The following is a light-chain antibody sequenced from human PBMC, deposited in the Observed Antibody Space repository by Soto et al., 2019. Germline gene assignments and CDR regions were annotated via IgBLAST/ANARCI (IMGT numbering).Light chain of an antibody. J-gene: IGKJ1*01. Sequence: DIVMTQSPDSLAVSLGERATINCKSSQSVLYSSNNKNYLAWYQQKPGQPPKLLIYWASTRESGVPDRFSGSGSGTDFTLTTSSLQAEEVAVYDCQQYYDAPHTFGQGIKVEIK. V-gene: IGKV4-1*01. CDR1: QSVLYSSNNKNY. CDR3: QQYYDAPHT. CDR2: WAS.